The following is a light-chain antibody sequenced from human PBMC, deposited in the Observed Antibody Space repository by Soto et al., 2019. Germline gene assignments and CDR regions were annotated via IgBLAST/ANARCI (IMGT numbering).Light chain of an antibody. CDR3: SSYTSSSTRV. J-gene: IGLJ3*02. V-gene: IGLV2-14*01. Sequence: QSALTRPASVSGSPGQSITISCTGTSSDVGGYNYVSWYQQHPGKAPKLMIYEVSNRPSGVSNRFSGSKSGNTASLTISGLQAEDDADYYCSSYTSSSTRVFGAGTTLTVL. CDR2: EVS. CDR1: SSDVGGYNY.